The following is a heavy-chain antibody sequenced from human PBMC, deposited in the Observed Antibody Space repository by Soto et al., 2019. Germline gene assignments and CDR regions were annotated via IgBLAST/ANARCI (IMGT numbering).Heavy chain of an antibody. J-gene: IGHJ6*02. V-gene: IGHV4-39*01. CDR2: IYYSGST. D-gene: IGHD1-26*01. CDR3: ARGGIPPSGYGIAYAMDV. Sequence: SETLSLTCTVSGVSISGSRYYWGWIRQPPGRGLEWIGNIYYSGSTYYTPALKSRVTLSVDTSKNQFSLNLNSVTAADTAVYYCARGGIPPSGYGIAYAMDVWGQGTTGTVSS. CDR1: GVSISGSRYY.